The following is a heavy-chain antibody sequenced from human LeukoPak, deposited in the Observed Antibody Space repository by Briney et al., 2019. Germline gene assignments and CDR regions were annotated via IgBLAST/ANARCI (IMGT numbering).Heavy chain of an antibody. D-gene: IGHD1-26*01. V-gene: IGHV3-7*01. J-gene: IGHJ6*03. Sequence: PGGSLRLSCAASGSTFSNYWMSWVRQAPGKGLEWVANIKQDGSERYYVDSVKGRFTISRDNAKNSLSLQMNSLRVEDTAVYYCARNREYYYYMDVWGKGTTVTVSS. CDR2: IKQDGSER. CDR3: ARNREYYYYMDV. CDR1: GSTFSNYW.